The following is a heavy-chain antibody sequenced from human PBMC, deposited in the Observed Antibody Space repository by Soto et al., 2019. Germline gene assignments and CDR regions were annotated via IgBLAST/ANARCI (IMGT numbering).Heavy chain of an antibody. Sequence: QLQLQESGPGLVKPSQTLSLTCAVSGGSISNGGYYWSWIRQHPGKGLEWIGSIYFSGSTYYNPSLTSRVTISVATPKNQFSLKLSSVTAPDTAVYYCARDSHSQQPNHRWGGGYMDVWGKGTTVTVSS. CDR3: ARDSHSQQPNHRWGGGYMDV. CDR1: GGSISNGGYY. J-gene: IGHJ6*03. CDR2: IYFSGST. D-gene: IGHD6-13*01. V-gene: IGHV4-31*11.